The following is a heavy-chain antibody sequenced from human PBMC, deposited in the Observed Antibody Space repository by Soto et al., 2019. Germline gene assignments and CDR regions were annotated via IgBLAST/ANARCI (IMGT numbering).Heavy chain of an antibody. J-gene: IGHJ3*02. CDR2: IWYDGSNK. D-gene: IGHD2-15*01. CDR3: ARAYAVVVVAARSDAFDI. CDR1: GFTFSSYG. V-gene: IGHV3-33*01. Sequence: QVQLVESGGGVVQPGRSLRLSCAASGFTFSSYGMHWVRQAPGKGLAWVVVIWYDGSNKYYADSVKGRFTISRDNSKNTLYLQMNSLRAEDTAVYYCARAYAVVVVAARSDAFDIWGQGTMVTVSS.